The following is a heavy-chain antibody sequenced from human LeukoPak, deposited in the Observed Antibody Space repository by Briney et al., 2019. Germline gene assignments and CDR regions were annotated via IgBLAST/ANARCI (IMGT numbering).Heavy chain of an antibody. D-gene: IGHD1-26*01. CDR2: IYYSGST. J-gene: IGHJ5*02. CDR1: GGSISSSSYY. Sequence: PSETLSLTCTVSGGSISSSSYYWGWLRQPPGKGLEWVGSIYYSGSTYYNPSLKSRVTISVDTSKNQFSLKLSSVTAADTAVYYCARSLLSGSYFGRFDPWGQGTLVTVSS. V-gene: IGHV4-39*07. CDR3: ARSLLSGSYFGRFDP.